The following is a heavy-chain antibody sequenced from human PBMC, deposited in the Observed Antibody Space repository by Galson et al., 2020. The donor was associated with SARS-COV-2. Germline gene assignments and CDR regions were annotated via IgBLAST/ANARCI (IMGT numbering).Heavy chain of an antibody. CDR1: EFTFSRYN. Sequence: GESLKISCAASEFTFSRYNMNWVRQAPGKGLEWVSYISGSSNDIYYADSVKGRFTISRDNAKNSLFLQMNSLRDEDTAVYYCASWYGDYDPYYSFYMDVWGKGTTVTVSS. V-gene: IGHV3-48*02. CDR3: ASWYGDYDPYYSFYMDV. CDR2: ISGSSNDI. D-gene: IGHD4-17*01. J-gene: IGHJ6*03.